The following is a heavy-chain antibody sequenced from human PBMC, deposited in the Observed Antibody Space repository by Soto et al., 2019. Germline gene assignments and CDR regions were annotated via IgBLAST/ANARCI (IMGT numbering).Heavy chain of an antibody. CDR1: GGTFDNYP. J-gene: IGHJ4*02. CDR3: ATEKYNPRDYTDGVCYFIAS. D-gene: IGHD2-8*01. Sequence: QVQLVQSGAEVKKPGSSVKVSCKASGGTFDNYPISWVRQAPGQGLEWMGGIVPMFGTPNYAQKFQCRVSITADESTTTAYMDLGSLRSQDTDVYYCATEKYNPRDYTDGVCYFIASWGQGTLVTVSS. V-gene: IGHV1-69*01. CDR2: IVPMFGTP.